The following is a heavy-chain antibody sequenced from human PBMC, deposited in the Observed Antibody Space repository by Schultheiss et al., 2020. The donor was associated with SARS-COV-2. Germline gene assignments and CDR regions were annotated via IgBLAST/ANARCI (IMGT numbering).Heavy chain of an antibody. CDR3: AKDVYDYVWGSYRDFDY. D-gene: IGHD3-16*02. J-gene: IGHJ4*02. CDR2: IIPIFGTT. Sequence: SVKVSCKASGGTFSTYAISWVRQAPGQGLEWMGGIIPIFGTTNYAQKFRGRVTITADESTSTAYMELSSLRSEDTAVYYCAKDVYDYVWGSYRDFDYWGQGTLVTVSS. CDR1: GGTFSTYA. V-gene: IGHV1-69*13.